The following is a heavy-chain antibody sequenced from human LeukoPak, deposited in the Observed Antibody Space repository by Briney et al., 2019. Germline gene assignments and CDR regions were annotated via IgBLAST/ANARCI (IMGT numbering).Heavy chain of an antibody. V-gene: IGHV3-7*05. Sequence: GGSLRLSCAASGFTFSTYWMTWVRQAPGKGLEWVANINKNGGDQYYGDSVKGRFTISRDNAKNSLYLQMNSLRAEDTAMYYCTTYYDSGPSKDWGQGTLVTVSS. J-gene: IGHJ4*02. CDR2: INKNGGDQ. D-gene: IGHD3-22*01. CDR3: TTYYDSGPSKD. CDR1: GFTFSTYW.